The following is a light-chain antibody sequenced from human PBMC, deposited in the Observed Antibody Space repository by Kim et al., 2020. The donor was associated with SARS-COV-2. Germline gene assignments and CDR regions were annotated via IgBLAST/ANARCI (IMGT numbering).Light chain of an antibody. CDR3: QKYNSAPET. CDR1: QGIGNY. J-gene: IGKJ2*01. CDR2: GAS. V-gene: IGKV1-27*01. Sequence: DIQMTQSPFSLSASVGDRVTITCRASQGIGNYLAWYQQKPGKVPQLLIYGASTLQSAVPSRFSGSGSGTDFTLTITSLQPEDAATYFCQKYNSAPETFGQGTKLEI.